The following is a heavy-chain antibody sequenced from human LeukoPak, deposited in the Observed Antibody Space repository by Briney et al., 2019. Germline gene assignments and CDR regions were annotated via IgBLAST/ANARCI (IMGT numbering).Heavy chain of an antibody. V-gene: IGHV4-59*10. D-gene: IGHD5-18*01. J-gene: IGHJ6*03. CDR3: ARTGRYSYAQYYYYYMDV. CDR2: IYTSGST. CDR1: GGSFSGYY. Sequence: SETLSLTCAVYGGSFSGYYWSWIRQPAGKGLEWIGRIYTSGSTNYNPSLKSRVTMSVDTSKNQFSLKLSSVTAADTAVYYCARTGRYSYAQYYYYYMDVWGKGTTVTISS.